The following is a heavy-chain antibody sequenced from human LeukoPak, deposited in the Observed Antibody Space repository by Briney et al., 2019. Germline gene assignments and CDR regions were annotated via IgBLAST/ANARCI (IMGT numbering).Heavy chain of an antibody. D-gene: IGHD3-22*01. CDR2: ISYDGSNK. V-gene: IGHV3-30-3*01. CDR1: GFTFSSYA. Sequence: GGSLRLSCAASGFTFSSYAMHWVRQAPGKGLEWVAVISYDGSNKYYADSVKGRFTISRDNSKNTLYLQMNSLRAEDTAVYYCASSFTSSGYYYDPADYWGQGTLVTVSS. CDR3: ASSFTSSGYYYDPADY. J-gene: IGHJ4*02.